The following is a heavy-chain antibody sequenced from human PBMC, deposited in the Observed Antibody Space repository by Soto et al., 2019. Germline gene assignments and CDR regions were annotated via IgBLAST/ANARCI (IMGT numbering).Heavy chain of an antibody. CDR3: VIYLGYGDPAELLFWPRGFSDP. V-gene: IGHV3-30*03. J-gene: IGHJ5*02. CDR2: ISYDGIDK. D-gene: IGHD1-7*01. Sequence: PGGSLRLSCAASGFTFSSFGIHWVRQAPGKGLEWVAVISYDGIDKNYGDSVKGRFTISRENSKNMVYLQMNSLRAEDTAVYYYVIYLGYGDPAELLFWPRGFSDP. CDR1: GFTFSSFG.